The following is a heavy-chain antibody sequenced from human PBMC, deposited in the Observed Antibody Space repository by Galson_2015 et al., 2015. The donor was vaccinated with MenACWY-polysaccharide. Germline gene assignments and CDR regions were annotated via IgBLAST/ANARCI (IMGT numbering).Heavy chain of an antibody. CDR1: GFTFSSYA. CDR2: ISSSGGST. CDR3: AAGYFRYDY. V-gene: IGHV3-23*01. J-gene: IGHJ4*02. Sequence: SLRLSCADSGFTFSSYAINWVRQAPGKGLEWVAGISSSGGSTQFAGSVKGRFTLSRDNSKNTVYLQMNSLRAEDTAVYYCAAGYFRYDYWGQGTPVTVSS. D-gene: IGHD2-15*01.